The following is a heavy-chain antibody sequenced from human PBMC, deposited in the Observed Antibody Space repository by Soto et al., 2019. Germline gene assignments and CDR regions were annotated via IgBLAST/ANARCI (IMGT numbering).Heavy chain of an antibody. Sequence: QVQLVESGGGVVQPGTSLRLACAASGFTLSNIGMQWVRQAPGKGLEWVAVISAGGNTKYYADSVKGRFTISRDNSKNTLFLQMNSVRTVDTGVYYSAKESGGERYAAHTDIWGERTLVTVSA. D-gene: IGHD2-21*01. V-gene: IGHV3-30*18. CDR1: GFTLSNIG. CDR3: AKESGGERYAAHTDI. CDR2: ISAGGNTK. J-gene: IGHJ4*02.